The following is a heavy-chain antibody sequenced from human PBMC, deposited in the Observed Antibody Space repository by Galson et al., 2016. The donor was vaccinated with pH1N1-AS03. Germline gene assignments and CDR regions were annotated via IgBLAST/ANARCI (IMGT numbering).Heavy chain of an antibody. J-gene: IGHJ3*01. V-gene: IGHV3-30-3*01. CDR3: ARDYIVGATRGAGTFDV. CDR2: ISYDGSNK. D-gene: IGHD1-26*01. Sequence: RQAPGKGLDWVAVISYDGSNKYYEDSVKGRFTISRDSSKNTLYLQMNSLRPEDTAMYYCARDYIVGATRGAGTFDVWGHGTMVTVSS.